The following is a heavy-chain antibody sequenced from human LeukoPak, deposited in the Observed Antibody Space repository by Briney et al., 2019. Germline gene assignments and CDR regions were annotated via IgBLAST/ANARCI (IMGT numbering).Heavy chain of an antibody. Sequence: SETLSLTCGVYGGSFSGYYWSWIRRPPGKGLEWIGEINHSGSTNYNPSLKSRVTISVDTSKNQFSLKLSSVTAADTAVCYCARGLSMGIAAAGIRSWGQGTLVTVSS. CDR3: ARGLSMGIAAAGIRS. J-gene: IGHJ4*02. CDR1: GGSFSGYY. CDR2: INHSGST. D-gene: IGHD6-13*01. V-gene: IGHV4-34*01.